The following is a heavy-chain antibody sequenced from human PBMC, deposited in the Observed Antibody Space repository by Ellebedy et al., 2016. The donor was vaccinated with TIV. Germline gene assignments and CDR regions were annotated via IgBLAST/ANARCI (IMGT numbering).Heavy chain of an antibody. V-gene: IGHV1-69*13. CDR3: ASSFLPGPPFLWFGGTGMDV. CDR1: GGTFSSYA. J-gene: IGHJ6*02. D-gene: IGHD3-10*01. CDR2: IIPIFGTA. Sequence: ASVKVSCKASGGTFSSYAISWVRQAPGQGLEWMGGIIPIFGTANYAQKFQGRVTITADESTSTAYMELSSLRSEDTAVYYCASSFLPGPPFLWFGGTGMDVWGQGTTVTVSS.